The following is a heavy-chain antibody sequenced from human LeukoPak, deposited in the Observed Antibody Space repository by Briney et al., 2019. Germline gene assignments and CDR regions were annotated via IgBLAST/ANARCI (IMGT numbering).Heavy chain of an antibody. V-gene: IGHV4-59*01. Sequence: SESLSLTRTVPGGSLSSYYWCWIPQPPGKGLGGIGYIYYSGSTNYNSYLTSRVTISVATTMNKFSLKLSSVNAADTAVYDCAIDGRPQWLVRTGVNWFDPWGEGTLVTVS. D-gene: IGHD6-19*01. CDR1: GGSLSSYY. CDR2: IYYSGST. CDR3: AIDGRPQWLVRTGVNWFDP. J-gene: IGHJ5*02.